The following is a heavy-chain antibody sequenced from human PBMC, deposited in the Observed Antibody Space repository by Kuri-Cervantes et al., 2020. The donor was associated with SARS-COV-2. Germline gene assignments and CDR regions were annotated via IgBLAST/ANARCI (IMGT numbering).Heavy chain of an antibody. CDR3: ARVKLRDAYYFDY. J-gene: IGHJ4*02. V-gene: IGHV4-38-2*02. Sequence: ESLKISCTVSGYSISSGYYWGWIRQPPGKGLEWIGYIYYSGSTNYNPSLKSRVTISVDTSKNQFSLKLSSVTAADTAVYYCARVKLRDAYYFDYWGQGTLVTVSS. CDR2: IYYSGST. CDR1: GYSISSGYY.